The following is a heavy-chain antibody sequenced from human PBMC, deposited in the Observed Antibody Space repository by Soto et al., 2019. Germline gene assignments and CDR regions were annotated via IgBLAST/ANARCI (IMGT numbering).Heavy chain of an antibody. CDR1: GGTFSSYA. V-gene: IGHV1-69*13. CDR2: IIPIFGTA. Sequence: SLQVSCKASGGTFSSYAISWVRQAPGQGLEWMGGIIPIFGTANYAQKFQGRVTITADESTSTAYMELSSLRSEVTAVYYCALYASYGSGRTYDCDYWGQ. D-gene: IGHD3-10*01. J-gene: IGHJ4*02. CDR3: ALYASYGSGRTYDCDY.